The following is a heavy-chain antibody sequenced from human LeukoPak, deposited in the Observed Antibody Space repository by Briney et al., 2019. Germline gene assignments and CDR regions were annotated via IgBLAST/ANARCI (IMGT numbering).Heavy chain of an antibody. Sequence: GGSLRLSCAASGFTFSSYWMSWVRQAPGKGLEWVANIKQDGSEKYYVDSVKGRFAISRDNAENSLYLQMNSLRAEDMAVYFCARGHDSSGYYGGGAFDIWGQGTMVTVSS. D-gene: IGHD3-22*01. J-gene: IGHJ3*02. V-gene: IGHV3-7*03. CDR3: ARGHDSSGYYGGGAFDI. CDR2: IKQDGSEK. CDR1: GFTFSSYW.